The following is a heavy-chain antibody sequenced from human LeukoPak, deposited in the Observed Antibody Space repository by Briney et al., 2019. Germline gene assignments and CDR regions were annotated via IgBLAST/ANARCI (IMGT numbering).Heavy chain of an antibody. D-gene: IGHD6-6*01. V-gene: IGHV4-59*01. CDR1: GGSISSYY. CDR3: ARGGIAARRPTIYYYYYYMDV. Sequence: PSETLSLTCTVSGGSISSYYWSWVRQPPGKGLEWIGYIYYSGSTNYNPSLKSRVTISVDTSKNQFSLKLSSVTAADTAVYYCARGGIAARRPTIYYYYYYMDVWGKGTTVTVSS. CDR2: IYYSGST. J-gene: IGHJ6*03.